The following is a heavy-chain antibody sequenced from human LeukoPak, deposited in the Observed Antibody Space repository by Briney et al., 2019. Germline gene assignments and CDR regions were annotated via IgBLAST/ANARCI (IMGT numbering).Heavy chain of an antibody. J-gene: IGHJ3*02. D-gene: IGHD3-22*01. CDR3: AREWVIVVVITHTASAFDI. CDR1: GFTFTSSA. CDR2: IVVGSGNT. V-gene: IGHV1-58*01. Sequence: GASVKVSCKASGFTFTSSAVQWVRQARGQRLEWIGWIVVGSGNTDYAQKFQERVTITRDMSTSTAYMELSSLRSEDTAVYYCAREWVIVVVITHTASAFDIWGQGTMVTVSS.